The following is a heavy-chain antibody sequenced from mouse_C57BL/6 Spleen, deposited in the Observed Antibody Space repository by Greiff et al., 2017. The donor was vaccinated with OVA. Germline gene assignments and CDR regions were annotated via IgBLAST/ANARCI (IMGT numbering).Heavy chain of an antibody. Sequence: SGAELVRPGASVTLSCKASGYTFTDYGMHWVKQTPVHGLEWIGAIDPETGGPAYNQKFKGKAILTADKSSSTAYMELRSLTSEDSAVYYCTRTAQATGAMDYWGQGTSVTVSS. J-gene: IGHJ4*01. V-gene: IGHV1-15*01. CDR2: IDPETGGP. D-gene: IGHD3-2*02. CDR1: GYTFTDYG. CDR3: TRTAQATGAMDY.